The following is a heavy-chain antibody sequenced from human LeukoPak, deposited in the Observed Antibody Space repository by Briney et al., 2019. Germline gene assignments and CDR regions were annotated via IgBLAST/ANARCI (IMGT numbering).Heavy chain of an antibody. V-gene: IGHV4-34*01. Sequence: TSETLSLTCAVYGGSFSGYYWSWIRQPPGKGLEWIGEINHSGSTNYNPSLKSRVTISVDTSKNHFSLKLSSATAADTAVYYCARSQGARAYENYWGQGTLVTVSS. CDR2: INHSGST. D-gene: IGHD1-26*01. CDR3: ARSQGARAYENY. J-gene: IGHJ4*02. CDR1: GGSFSGYY.